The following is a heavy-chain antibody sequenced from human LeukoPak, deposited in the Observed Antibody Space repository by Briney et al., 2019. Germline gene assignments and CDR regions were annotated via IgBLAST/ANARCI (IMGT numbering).Heavy chain of an antibody. CDR1: GYSFTSYW. CDR3: ARGVPFVDTAMVFDH. J-gene: IGHJ4*02. CDR2: IYPGDSDT. D-gene: IGHD5-18*01. Sequence: GVSLKISCKGSGYSFTSYWIGWVRQMPGKGLEWMGIIYPGDSDTRYSPSFQGQVTISADKSISTAYLQWSSLKASDTAMYYCARGVPFVDTAMVFDHWGQGTLVTVSS. V-gene: IGHV5-51*01.